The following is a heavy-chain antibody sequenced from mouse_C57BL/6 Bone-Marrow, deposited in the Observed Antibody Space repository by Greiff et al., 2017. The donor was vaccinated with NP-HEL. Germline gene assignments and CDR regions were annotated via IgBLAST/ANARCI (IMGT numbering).Heavy chain of an antibody. Sequence: VQLQQSGPELVKPGASVKISCKASGYSFTGYYMNWVKQSPEKSLEWIGEINPSTGGTTYNQKFKAKATLTVDKSSSTAYMQLSSLTSEDSAVYFCASNYRYFDVWGTGTTVTVSS. CDR2: INPSTGGT. CDR3: ASNYRYFDV. V-gene: IGHV1-42*01. J-gene: IGHJ1*03. CDR1: GYSFTGYY.